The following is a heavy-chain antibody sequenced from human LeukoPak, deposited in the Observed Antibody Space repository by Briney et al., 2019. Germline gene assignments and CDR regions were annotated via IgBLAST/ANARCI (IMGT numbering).Heavy chain of an antibody. D-gene: IGHD6-19*01. V-gene: IGHV3-30*02. Sequence: PGGSLRLSCEASGFTFSSYGMHWVRQAPGKGLEWVAYIRYDGSDKYYADSGKGRFTISRDSTQNTIYLQINRLRADDTALYYCARDQAVAGDFYYYYYMDVWGKGTTVTVSS. CDR2: IRYDGSDK. CDR3: ARDQAVAGDFYYYYYMDV. J-gene: IGHJ6*03. CDR1: GFTFSSYG.